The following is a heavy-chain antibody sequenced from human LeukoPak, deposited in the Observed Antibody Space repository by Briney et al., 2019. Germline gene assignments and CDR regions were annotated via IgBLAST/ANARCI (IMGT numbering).Heavy chain of an antibody. J-gene: IGHJ4*02. Sequence: SETLSLTCTVSGGSISSGSYYWSWIRQPAGKGLEWIGRIYTSGSTNYNPSLKSRVTISVDTCKNQFSLKLSSVTAADTAVYYCARGAGRGGYCSGGSCHPVDYWGQGTLVTVSS. V-gene: IGHV4-61*02. CDR1: GGSISSGSYY. D-gene: IGHD2-15*01. CDR3: ARGAGRGGYCSGGSCHPVDY. CDR2: IYTSGST.